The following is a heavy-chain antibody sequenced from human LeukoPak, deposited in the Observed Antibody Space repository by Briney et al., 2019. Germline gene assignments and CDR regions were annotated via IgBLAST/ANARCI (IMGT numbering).Heavy chain of an antibody. V-gene: IGHV3-53*01. D-gene: IGHD7-27*01. CDR2: LHSGGHT. Sequence: GGSLRLSCAASGFTISSNYLSWVRQAPGKGLVWVSALHSGGHTFYADSVRGRFSISRDIPKNALYLQMNNLGPEDTALYYCVRGLSGVSSWYFDLWGRGTLVSVS. CDR3: VRGLSGVSSWYFDL. J-gene: IGHJ2*01. CDR1: GFTISSNY.